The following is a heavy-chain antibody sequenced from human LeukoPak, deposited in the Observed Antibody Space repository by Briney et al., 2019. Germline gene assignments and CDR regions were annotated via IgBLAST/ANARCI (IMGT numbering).Heavy chain of an antibody. J-gene: IGHJ4*02. CDR3: ARERGYSYGYSDS. V-gene: IGHV3-21*01. CDR2: ISSSSNYI. D-gene: IGHD5-18*01. Sequence: GGSLRLSCAASGFTFSSYSMNWVRQAPGKGLEWVSSISSSSNYIYYADSVKGRFTISRDNAKNSLYLQMNSLRAEDTAVYYCARERGYSYGYSDSWGQGTLVTVSS. CDR1: GFTFSSYS.